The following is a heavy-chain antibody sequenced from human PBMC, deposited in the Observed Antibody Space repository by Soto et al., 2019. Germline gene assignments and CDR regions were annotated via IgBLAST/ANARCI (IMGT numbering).Heavy chain of an antibody. Sequence: XLSLTCTISGDXVSSVVVHWAWLRRPPGKGREWIGYIYNGGSTYYRPSLESRMHISLDATRNHYSLRLTSVTAADTAVYFCARAPVGLDTISYFDYWGQGKLGTVS. CDR2: IYNGGST. CDR3: ARAPVGLDTISYFDY. CDR1: GDXVSSVVVH. D-gene: IGHD3-3*01. V-gene: IGHV4-30-4*01. J-gene: IGHJ4*02.